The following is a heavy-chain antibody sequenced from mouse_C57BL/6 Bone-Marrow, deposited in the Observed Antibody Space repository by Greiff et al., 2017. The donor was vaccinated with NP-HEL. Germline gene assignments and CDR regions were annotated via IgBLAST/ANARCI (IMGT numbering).Heavy chain of an antibody. Sequence: EVQVVESGGDLVKPGGSLKLSCAASGFTFSSYGMSWVRQTPDKRLEWVATISSGGSYSYYPDSVKGRFTISRDNAKNTLYLQMSSLKSEDTAVYYCARHYYSNYFDYWGQGTTLTVSS. D-gene: IGHD2-5*01. CDR1: GFTFSSYG. V-gene: IGHV5-6*01. CDR3: ARHYYSNYFDY. J-gene: IGHJ2*01. CDR2: ISSGGSYS.